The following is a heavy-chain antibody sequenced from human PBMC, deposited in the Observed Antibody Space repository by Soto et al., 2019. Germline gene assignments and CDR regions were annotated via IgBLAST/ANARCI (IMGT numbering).Heavy chain of an antibody. J-gene: IGHJ1*01. Sequence: QVQLVQSGAEVKKPGASVKVSCKASGYTFTSYDINWVRQATGQGLEWMGWMNPNSGNTVYAQKFQGRVPLTRNTSISTAYMELSSLRSEDPAVYYCARETVTKCFQHWGQGTLVTVSS. CDR2: MNPNSGNT. CDR1: GYTFTSYD. D-gene: IGHD4-17*01. V-gene: IGHV1-8*01. CDR3: ARETVTKCFQH.